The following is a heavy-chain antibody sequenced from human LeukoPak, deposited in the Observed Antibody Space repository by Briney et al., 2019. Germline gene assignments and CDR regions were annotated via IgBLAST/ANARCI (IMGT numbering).Heavy chain of an antibody. V-gene: IGHV4-39*01. J-gene: IGHJ4*02. CDR1: GDSFSSSSYY. CDR2: IYYSGRT. D-gene: IGHD2/OR15-2a*01. CDR3: ARHWKEDYFRPNYFDF. Sequence: PSETLSLTCTVFGDSFSSSSYYWAWIRQPPGKGLEWIASIYYSGRTYINPSLESRLTISVNTSRSQSSLRLNSVDATDTAIYFCARHWKEDYFRPNYFDFWGQGALVTVSS.